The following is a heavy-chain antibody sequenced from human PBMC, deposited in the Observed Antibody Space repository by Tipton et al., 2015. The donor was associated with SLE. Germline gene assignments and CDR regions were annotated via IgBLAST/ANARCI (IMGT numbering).Heavy chain of an antibody. CDR1: GESFSGYY. D-gene: IGHD4-17*01. CDR3: AKDYNHDNADYN. CDR2: IYYSGST. V-gene: IGHV4-34*01. J-gene: IGHJ4*02. Sequence: TLSLTCAVYGESFSGYYWGWIRQPPGKGLEWIGSIYYSGSTYYNPSLKSRVTISVDTSKNQFSLKLSSVTVADTAVYYCAKDYNHDNADYNWGQGTLVTVSS.